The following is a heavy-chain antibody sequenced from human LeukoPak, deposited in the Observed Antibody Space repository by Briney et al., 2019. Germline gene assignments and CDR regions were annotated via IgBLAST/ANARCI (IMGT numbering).Heavy chain of an antibody. Sequence: SETLSLACTVSGVSSSSSYWSWIRQPPGKGLEWIGYIFYTGDSNHNPSFKSRVSISVDTSKNQFSLKLSSVTAADTAVYYCARRGENYYDSSGYYPGYWGQGTLVTVSS. CDR1: GVSSSSSY. D-gene: IGHD3-22*01. CDR3: ARRGENYYDSSGYYPGY. CDR2: IFYTGDS. J-gene: IGHJ4*02. V-gene: IGHV4-59*12.